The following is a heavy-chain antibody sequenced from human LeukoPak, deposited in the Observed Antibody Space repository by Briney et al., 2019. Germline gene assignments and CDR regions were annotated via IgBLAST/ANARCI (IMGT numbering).Heavy chain of an antibody. CDR2: INAGNGNT. Sequence: GASVKVSCKASGYTFTSYAMHWVRQAPGQRLEWMGWINAGNGNTKYSQKFQGRVTITRNTSISTAYMELSSLRSEDTAVYYCASPIYYYNSSGYYPFDYWGQGTLVTVSS. D-gene: IGHD3-22*01. CDR1: GYTFTSYA. V-gene: IGHV1-3*01. CDR3: ASPIYYYNSSGYYPFDY. J-gene: IGHJ4*02.